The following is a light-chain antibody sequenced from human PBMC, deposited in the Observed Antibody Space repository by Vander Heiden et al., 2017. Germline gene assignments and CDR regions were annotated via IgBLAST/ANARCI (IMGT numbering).Light chain of an antibody. CDR2: RDN. CDR3: QVWDSSNVL. J-gene: IGLJ2*01. Sequence: SSELTQPLSVSVALGQTARITCGGNNIGSKNVHWYQQKPGQAHVLVIYRDNNRPAGIPERFSGSNSGNTATLTISRAQAGDEADYDCQVWDSSNVLFGGGTNLTVL. V-gene: IGLV3-9*01. CDR1: NIGSKN.